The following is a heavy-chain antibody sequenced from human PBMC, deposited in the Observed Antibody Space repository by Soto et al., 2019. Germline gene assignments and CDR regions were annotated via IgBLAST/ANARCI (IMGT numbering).Heavy chain of an antibody. D-gene: IGHD3-10*01. J-gene: IGHJ3*02. CDR1: GFTFSSYG. Sequence: GGSLRLSCAASGFTFSSYGMHWVRQARGKGLEWVALIWYDGSKKYYADSVKGRFTISRDDSKNTLYLQMNSLRAEGTAVYYCARGSEGNAFDIWGQGTMVTVSS. V-gene: IGHV3-33*01. CDR2: IWYDGSKK. CDR3: ARGSEGNAFDI.